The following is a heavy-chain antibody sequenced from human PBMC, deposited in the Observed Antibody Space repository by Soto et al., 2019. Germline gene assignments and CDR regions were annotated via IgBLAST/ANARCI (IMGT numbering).Heavy chain of an antibody. CDR1: GGSISSGGYY. D-gene: IGHD5-18*01. Sequence: SETLSLTCTVSGGSISSGGYYWSWIRHHPGKGLEWIGYIYYSGSTYYNPSLKSRVTISVDTSKNQFSLKLSSVTAADTAVYYCARSDDTGMVTYAFDIWGQGTMVTVSS. CDR2: IYYSGST. CDR3: ARSDDTGMVTYAFDI. V-gene: IGHV4-31*03. J-gene: IGHJ3*02.